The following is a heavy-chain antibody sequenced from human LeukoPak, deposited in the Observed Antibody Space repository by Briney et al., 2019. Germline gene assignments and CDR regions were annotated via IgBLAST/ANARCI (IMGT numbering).Heavy chain of an antibody. CDR3: ARDATYYYDSSGYYGNWFDP. Sequence: GGSLRLSCTASGFTFSSYTMTWARQAPGKGLEWVAVISDDGSNKYYADSVKGRFTSSRDNSKNTLYLQMNSLRAEDTAVYYCARDATYYYDSSGYYGNWFDPWGQGTLVTVSS. J-gene: IGHJ5*02. CDR2: ISDDGSNK. V-gene: IGHV3-30*04. CDR1: GFTFSSYT. D-gene: IGHD3-22*01.